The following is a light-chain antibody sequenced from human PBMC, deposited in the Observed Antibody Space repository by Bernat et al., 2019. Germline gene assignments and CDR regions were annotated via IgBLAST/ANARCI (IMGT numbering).Light chain of an antibody. CDR3: QQYYSWPVT. CDR1: QSVTSN. V-gene: IGKV3-15*01. J-gene: IGKJ4*01. CDR2: GAF. Sequence: EIVMTQSPATLSVSPGERVTLSCWASQSVTSNLAWYHQKPGQAPRLLIHGAFTRATGIPGRFSGSGSETEFTLTISSLQSEDFAVYYCQQYYSWPVTFGGGTKVEIK.